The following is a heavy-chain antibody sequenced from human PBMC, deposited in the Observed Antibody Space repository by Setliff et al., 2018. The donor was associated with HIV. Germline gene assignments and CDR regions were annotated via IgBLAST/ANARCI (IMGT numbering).Heavy chain of an antibody. CDR2: INHSGRT. D-gene: IGHD3-22*01. CDR1: GGSFSGYH. V-gene: IGHV4-34*01. CDR3: ARGRRGWLVTSLDY. J-gene: IGHJ4*02. Sequence: SETLSLTCAVYGGSFSGYHWNWIRQPPGKGLEWIGEINHSGRTNYNPSLKSRVTISVDTSKNQFSLKLSSVTVADTAVYYCARGRRGWLVTSLDYWGLGTLVTVSS.